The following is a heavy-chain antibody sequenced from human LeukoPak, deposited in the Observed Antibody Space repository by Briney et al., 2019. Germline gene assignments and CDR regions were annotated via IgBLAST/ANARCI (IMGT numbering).Heavy chain of an antibody. CDR1: GFTFSNAW. D-gene: IGHD6-19*01. Sequence: PGGSLRLSCAASGFTFSNAWMSWVRQVPGKGLEWVANIKEDGSAKYYADSVKGRFTISRDNSKNMLYLQMNSLRAEDTAVYYCAKVPYSSGWYYFDYWGQGTLVTVSS. CDR3: AKVPYSSGWYYFDY. CDR2: IKEDGSAK. V-gene: IGHV3-7*01. J-gene: IGHJ4*02.